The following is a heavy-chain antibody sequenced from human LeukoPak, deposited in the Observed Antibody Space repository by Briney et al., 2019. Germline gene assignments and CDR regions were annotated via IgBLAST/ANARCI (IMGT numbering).Heavy chain of an antibody. Sequence: PGGSLRLSCEASGFRFGGFWMNWVRQAPGKGPERVANINQDGSEKLYVDSVKGRFTISRDNAKNSLYLQMNSLRVEDTAVYYCTRDVREAYDIWGQGTMATVSS. V-gene: IGHV3-7*01. CDR3: TRDVREAYDI. J-gene: IGHJ3*02. CDR2: INQDGSEK. D-gene: IGHD3-16*01. CDR1: GFRFGGFW.